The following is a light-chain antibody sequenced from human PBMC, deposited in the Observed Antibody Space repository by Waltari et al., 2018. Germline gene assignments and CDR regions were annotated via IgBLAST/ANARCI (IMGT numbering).Light chain of an antibody. Sequence: SSELTQDPAVSVALGQTVRITCQGDSLRTSYAGWYRLKPGQAPVLGMFGKDKGPSGVPVRLSGYSSGTSSSLTITGAQAEDEADYYCSSRNGRANEVVFAGGTKVTVL. CDR3: SSRNGRANEVV. CDR1: SLRTSY. CDR2: GKD. V-gene: IGLV3-19*01. J-gene: IGLJ3*02.